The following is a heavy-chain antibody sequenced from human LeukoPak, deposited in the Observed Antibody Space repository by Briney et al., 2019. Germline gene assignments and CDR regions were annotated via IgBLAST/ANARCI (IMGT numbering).Heavy chain of an antibody. J-gene: IGHJ4*02. CDR1: GVSISSDIW. V-gene: IGHV4-4*02. CDR3: ARHVDMPTTGLGD. Sequence: SETLSLTCAVSGVSISSDIWWNWVRQPPGKGLEWIGEIHHSGGINYNPSLKSRVTISVDTSKNQFSLRLTSVTAADTALYYCARHVDMPTTGLGDWGQGTLVTVSS. CDR2: IHHSGGI. D-gene: IGHD5-24*01.